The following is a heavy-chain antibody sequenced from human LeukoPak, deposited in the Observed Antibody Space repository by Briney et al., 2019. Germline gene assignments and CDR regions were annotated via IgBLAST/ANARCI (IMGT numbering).Heavy chain of an antibody. D-gene: IGHD3-10*01. CDR3: ASQDGSGSYYAFDI. Sequence: PGGSLRLSCAASGFTFSNAWMSWVRQAPGKGLEWVSAISGSGGSTYYADSVKGRFTISRDNAKNTLYLQMNSLRAEDTAVYYCASQDGSGSYYAFDIWGQGTMVTVSS. CDR1: GFTFSNAW. V-gene: IGHV3-23*01. J-gene: IGHJ3*02. CDR2: ISGSGGST.